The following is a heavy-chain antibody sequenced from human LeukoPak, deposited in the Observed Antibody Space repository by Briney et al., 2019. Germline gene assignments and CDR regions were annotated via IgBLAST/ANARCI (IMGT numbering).Heavy chain of an antibody. CDR1: GFTFSSYG. CDR3: AKDREIRIAVAGTDFDY. D-gene: IGHD6-19*01. CDR2: IRYDGSNK. J-gene: IGHJ4*02. Sequence: GGSLRLSCAASGFTFSSYGMHWVRQAPGKGLEWVAFIRYDGSNKYYADSAKGRFTISRDNSKNTLYLQMNSLRAEDTAVYYCAKDREIRIAVAGTDFDYWGQGTLVTVSS. V-gene: IGHV3-30*02.